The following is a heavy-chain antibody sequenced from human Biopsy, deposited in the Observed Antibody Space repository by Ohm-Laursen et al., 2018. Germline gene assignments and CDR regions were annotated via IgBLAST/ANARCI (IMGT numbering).Heavy chain of an antibody. J-gene: IGHJ4*02. Sequence: RLSCAAFGFTFSSYAMTWFRQAPGKGLEWVSTISGNSDIIYDTDSVKGRFTISRDNSKNTLYLQMNSLRADDTAVYYCALAAAQTVTHFDYWGQGTLVTVSS. CDR3: ALAAAQTVTHFDY. D-gene: IGHD4-17*01. CDR2: ISGNSDII. CDR1: GFTFSSYA. V-gene: IGHV3-23*01.